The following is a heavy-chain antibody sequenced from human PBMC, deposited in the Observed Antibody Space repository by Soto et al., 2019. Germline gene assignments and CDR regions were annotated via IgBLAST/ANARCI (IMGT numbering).Heavy chain of an antibody. CDR1: GYTFTSYA. D-gene: IGHD5-12*01. Sequence: GASVKVSCKASGYTFTSYAMHWVRQAPGQRLEWMGWINAGNGNTKYSQKFQGRVTITRDTSASTAYMELSSLRSEDTAVYYCARAGGYSPNYYYYYGMDVWGQGTTVTVSS. V-gene: IGHV1-3*01. CDR2: INAGNGNT. J-gene: IGHJ6*02. CDR3: ARAGGYSPNYYYYYGMDV.